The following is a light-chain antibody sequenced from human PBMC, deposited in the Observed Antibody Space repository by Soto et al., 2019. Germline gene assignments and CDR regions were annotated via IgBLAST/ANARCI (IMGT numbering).Light chain of an antibody. CDR2: GTS. V-gene: IGKV3-20*01. J-gene: IGKJ4*01. CDR1: QSVSSSY. Sequence: EIVLTQSPGTLSLSPGERATLSCRASQSVSSSYLAWYQQKPGRAPRLLVYGTSRRATGVPDRFSGSGSGTHFTLSIRRLESEDFAVYYCQQYETSPFTFGGGTKVDIK. CDR3: QQYETSPFT.